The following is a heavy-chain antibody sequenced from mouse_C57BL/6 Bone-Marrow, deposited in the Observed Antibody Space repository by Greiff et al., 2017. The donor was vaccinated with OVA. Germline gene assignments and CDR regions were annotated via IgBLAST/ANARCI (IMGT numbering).Heavy chain of an antibody. CDR1: GFNIKDDY. D-gene: IGHD1-1*02. CDR3: TLYGAWFAY. CDR2: LDPENGDT. V-gene: IGHV14-4*01. Sequence: VQLQQSGAELVRPGASVKLSCTASGFNIKDDYMHWVKQRPEQGLEWIGWLDPENGDTEYASKFQGKATITADTSSNTAYLQLSSLTSEDTAVYYCTLYGAWFAYWGQGTLVTVSA. J-gene: IGHJ3*01.